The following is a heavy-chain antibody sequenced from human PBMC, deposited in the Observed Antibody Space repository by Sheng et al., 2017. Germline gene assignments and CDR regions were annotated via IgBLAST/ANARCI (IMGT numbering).Heavy chain of an antibody. CDR1: GFTFSSYD. D-gene: IGHD3-10*01. J-gene: IGHJ5*02. CDR2: IHSGGNT. V-gene: IGHV3-66*01. Sequence: VQLVESGGGVVPPGRSLRLSCTASGFTFSSYDMHWVRQAPGKGLEWVSLIHSGGNTYYADSVKGRFTISRDNSKNTLYLQMNSLRVEDTAVYSCARGIGGSGNTWFDPWGQGTLVTVSS. CDR3: ARGIGGSGNTWFDP.